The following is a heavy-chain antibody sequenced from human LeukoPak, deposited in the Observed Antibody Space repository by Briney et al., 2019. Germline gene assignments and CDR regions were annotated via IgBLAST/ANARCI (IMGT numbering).Heavy chain of an antibody. J-gene: IGHJ4*02. D-gene: IGHD3-16*01. CDR1: GLTFSTYY. Sequence: GGSLRLSCAASGLTFSTYYMSWVRQAPGKGLEWVANISPDGSVKYYVASVKGRFTISRDNAKNSLYLQMDSLRTEDTAVYYCAKDGRSYVFWGQGALVTVSS. CDR2: ISPDGSVK. CDR3: AKDGRSYVF. V-gene: IGHV3-7*03.